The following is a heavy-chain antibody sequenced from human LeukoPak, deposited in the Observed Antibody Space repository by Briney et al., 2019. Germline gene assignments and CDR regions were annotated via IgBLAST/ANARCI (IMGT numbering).Heavy chain of an antibody. CDR3: ARGESGAGYSSSWYAFDI. CDR2: IYYSGST. Sequence: SETLSLTCTVSGGSISSSSYYWGWIRQPPGKGLEWIGSIYYSGSTNYNPSLKSRVTMSVDTSKNQFSLKLSSVTAADTAVYYCARGESGAGYSSSWYAFDIWGQGTMVTVSS. V-gene: IGHV4-39*07. J-gene: IGHJ3*02. D-gene: IGHD6-13*01. CDR1: GGSISSSSYY.